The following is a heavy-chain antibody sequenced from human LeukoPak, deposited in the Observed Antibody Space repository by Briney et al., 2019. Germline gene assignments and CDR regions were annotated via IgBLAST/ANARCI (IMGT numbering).Heavy chain of an antibody. CDR2: ISGNGGTT. J-gene: IGHJ4*02. Sequence: GGSLRLSCAASGFTFSTYAMAWVRQAPGKGLEWVSAISGNGGTTYYADSVKGRFTISRDNSKNTLYLQMNSLRGEDTAVYYCAKGKESSDWYNFDYWGQGTLVTVSS. CDR3: AKGKESSDWYNFDY. CDR1: GFTFSTYA. V-gene: IGHV3-23*01. D-gene: IGHD6-19*01.